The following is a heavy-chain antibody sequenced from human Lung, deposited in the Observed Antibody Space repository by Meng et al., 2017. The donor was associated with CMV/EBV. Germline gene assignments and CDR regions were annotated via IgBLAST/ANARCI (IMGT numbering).Heavy chain of an antibody. Sequence: XVSXKGSGYTFTDYWIGWVRQMPGKGLEWMGITYPGDSDTRYRPSSQGQVTISADKSINTAYLQWSSLKASDTAIYYCARALGYCYNSTCRHLEFRYGLDVWXQGTTVTVSS. CDR1: GYTFTDYW. D-gene: IGHD2/OR15-2a*01. J-gene: IGHJ6*02. CDR3: ARALGYCYNSTCRHLEFRYGLDV. CDR2: TYPGDSDT. V-gene: IGHV5-51*01.